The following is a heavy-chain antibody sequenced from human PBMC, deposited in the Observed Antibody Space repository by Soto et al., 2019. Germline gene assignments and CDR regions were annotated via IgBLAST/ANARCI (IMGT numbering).Heavy chain of an antibody. J-gene: IGHJ6*02. D-gene: IGHD3-10*01. V-gene: IGHV5-51*01. Sequence: PGESLKISCKGSGYSFTSYWIGWVRQMPGKGLEWMGIIYPGDSDTRYSPPFQGQVTISADKSISTAYLQWSSLKASDTAMYYCARSMVRGVIPYYYGMDVWGQGTTVTVSS. CDR1: GYSFTSYW. CDR2: IYPGDSDT. CDR3: ARSMVRGVIPYYYGMDV.